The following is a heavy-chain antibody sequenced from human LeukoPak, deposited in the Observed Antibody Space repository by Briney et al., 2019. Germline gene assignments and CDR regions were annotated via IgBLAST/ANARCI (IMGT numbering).Heavy chain of an antibody. J-gene: IGHJ4*02. Sequence: GGSLRLSCAASGFTFSSYEMNWVRQAPGKGLEWVSYISSSGSTIYYADSVKGRFTISRDNAKNSLYLQMNSLRAEDTAVYYCARAIAEPSCSGGSCYFDYWGQGTLVTVSS. CDR1: GFTFSSYE. CDR2: ISSSGSTI. D-gene: IGHD2-15*01. V-gene: IGHV3-48*03. CDR3: ARAIAEPSCSGGSCYFDY.